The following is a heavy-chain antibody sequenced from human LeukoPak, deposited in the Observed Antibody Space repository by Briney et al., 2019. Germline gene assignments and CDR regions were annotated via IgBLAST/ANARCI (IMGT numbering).Heavy chain of an antibody. Sequence: GGSLRLSCAASGFTFSSYAMSWVRQAPGKGLEWVSAISGSGGSTYYADSVKGRFTISRDNSKSTLYLQMNSLRAEDTAVYYCAKEARGSGSYYPEPFDYWGQGTLVTVSS. CDR2: ISGSGGST. CDR3: AKEARGSGSYYPEPFDY. CDR1: GFTFSSYA. V-gene: IGHV3-23*01. J-gene: IGHJ4*02. D-gene: IGHD3-10*01.